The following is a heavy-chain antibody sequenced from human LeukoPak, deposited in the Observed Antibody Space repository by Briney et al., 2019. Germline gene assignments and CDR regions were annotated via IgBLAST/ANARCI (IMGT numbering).Heavy chain of an antibody. CDR3: AKGLDSSGYYLVFDY. CDR2: IIGSGGAT. D-gene: IGHD3-22*01. Sequence: GGSLRLSCAASGFTFSSCAMSWVRQAPGKGLEWVSGIIGSGGATYYADSAKGRFTISRDNSKNTLYLQMNSLRAEDTAVYYCAKGLDSSGYYLVFDYWGQGTLVTVSS. J-gene: IGHJ4*02. V-gene: IGHV3-23*01. CDR1: GFTFSSCA.